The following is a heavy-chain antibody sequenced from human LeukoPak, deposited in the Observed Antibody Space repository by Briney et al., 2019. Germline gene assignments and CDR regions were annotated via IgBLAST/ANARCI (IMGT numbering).Heavy chain of an antibody. Sequence: PSETLSLTCAVSGGSISSSNWWSWVRQPPGKGLEWIGEIYHSGSTNYNPSLKSRVTISVDKSKNQFSLKLSSVTAADTAVYYCARVRKRITMVRGPDYYMDVWGKGTTVTVSS. CDR3: ARVRKRITMVRGPDYYMDV. CDR1: GGSISSSNW. CDR2: IYHSGST. V-gene: IGHV4-4*02. D-gene: IGHD3-10*01. J-gene: IGHJ6*03.